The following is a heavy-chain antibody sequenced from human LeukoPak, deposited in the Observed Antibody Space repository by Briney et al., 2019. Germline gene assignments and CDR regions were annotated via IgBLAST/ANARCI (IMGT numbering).Heavy chain of an antibody. CDR1: GVSISSSNSY. D-gene: IGHD6-13*01. Sequence: SETLSLTCTVSGVSISSSNSYWGWIRQPPGKGLEWIGSIYYSGNTYYNASLKSQVSISIDTSKNQFSLRLTSVTAADTAVYYCARVPQTGSSSWYDGEWFDPWGQGTLVTVSS. CDR3: ARVPQTGSSSWYDGEWFDP. J-gene: IGHJ5*02. V-gene: IGHV4-39*01. CDR2: IYYSGNT.